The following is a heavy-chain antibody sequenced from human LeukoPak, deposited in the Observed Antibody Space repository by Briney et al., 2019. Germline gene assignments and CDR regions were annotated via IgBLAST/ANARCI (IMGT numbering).Heavy chain of an antibody. V-gene: IGHV3-66*01. CDR2: IYSGGDT. Sequence: GGSLRLSCAASGFTVSNYYMSWVRQAPGKGLEWVSVIYSGGDTYYADSVEGRFTISRDNSKNTLYLQMNNLRAEDTAVYYCATSPVTGMIYFDYWGQGTLVTVSS. D-gene: IGHD6-19*01. J-gene: IGHJ4*02. CDR3: ATSPVTGMIYFDY. CDR1: GFTVSNYY.